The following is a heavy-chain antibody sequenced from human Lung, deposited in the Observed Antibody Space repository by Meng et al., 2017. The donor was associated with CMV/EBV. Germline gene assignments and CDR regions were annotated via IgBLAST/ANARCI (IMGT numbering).Heavy chain of an antibody. CDR1: GYTFTSYG. CDR2: NSAYNGNT. J-gene: IGHJ6*02. D-gene: IGHD4/OR15-4a*01. CDR3: ARADYLLVHYCYYGMDV. Sequence: SVXVSXKASGYTFTSYGISWVRQAPGQGLEWMGWNSAYNGNTNYAQKFQGRVTMTTDASTSTAYMELRSLRSDDTAMYFCARADYLLVHYCYYGMDVWGQGTXVTVSS. V-gene: IGHV1-18*01.